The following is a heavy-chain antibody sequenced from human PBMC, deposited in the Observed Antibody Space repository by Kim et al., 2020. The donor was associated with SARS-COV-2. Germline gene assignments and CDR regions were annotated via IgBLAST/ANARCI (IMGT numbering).Heavy chain of an antibody. J-gene: IGHJ4*02. CDR3: ARAGYFDWFGY. CDR2: INHSGST. D-gene: IGHD3-9*01. CDR1: GGSFSGYY. Sequence: SETLSLTCAVYGGSFSGYYWSWIRQPPGKGLEWIGEINHSGSTNYNPSLKSRVTISVDTSKNQFSLKLSSVTAADTAVYYCARAGYFDWFGYWGQGTLVTVSS. V-gene: IGHV4-34*01.